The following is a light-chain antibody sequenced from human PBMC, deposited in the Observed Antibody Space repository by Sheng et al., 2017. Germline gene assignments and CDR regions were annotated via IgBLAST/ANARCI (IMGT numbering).Light chain of an antibody. Sequence: DIQMTQSPSSLSASVGDRVTITCRASQSISSSLNWYQQKPGKAPKVLIYAASSLQSGVPSSFSGSGSGTDFTLTISNLQPEDFATYYCQQTYSTPYTFGQGTKLDIK. CDR2: AAS. CDR1: QSISSS. V-gene: IGKV1-39*01. CDR3: QQTYSTPYT. J-gene: IGKJ2*01.